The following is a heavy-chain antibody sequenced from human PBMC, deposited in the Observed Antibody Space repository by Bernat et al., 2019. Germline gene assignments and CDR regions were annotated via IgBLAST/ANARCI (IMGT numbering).Heavy chain of an antibody. J-gene: IGHJ4*02. CDR2: INAGNGHT. Sequence: HVQLVQSGAEVKKPGASVQVSCKASGYTFTSYATHWVRQAPGQRLEWMGWINAGNGHTIYSQTSQGRVTITRVTSASTAYMELSSLRSEDTAVYYSAGDRGELLWFRAHVEYWGQGSLVSVS. CDR3: AGDRGELLWFRAHVEY. V-gene: IGHV1-3*01. D-gene: IGHD3-10*01. CDR1: GYTFTSYA.